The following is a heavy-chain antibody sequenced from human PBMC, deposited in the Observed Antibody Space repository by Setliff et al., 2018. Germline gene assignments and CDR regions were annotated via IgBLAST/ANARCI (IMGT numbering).Heavy chain of an antibody. CDR2: IYPGYSDT. J-gene: IGHJ6*03. Sequence: PGESPKISCKGSGYSFTSYWIGWVRQMPGKGLEWMGIIYPGYSDTRYSPSFQGQVTISADKSISTAYLQGSSLKASHTAMYYCARQAVGYYYDSSGYYRRAPDYYYMDDWGKGTTVTVSS. CDR3: ARQAVGYYYDSSGYYRRAPDYYYMDD. D-gene: IGHD3-22*01. V-gene: IGHV5-51*01. CDR1: GYSFTSYW.